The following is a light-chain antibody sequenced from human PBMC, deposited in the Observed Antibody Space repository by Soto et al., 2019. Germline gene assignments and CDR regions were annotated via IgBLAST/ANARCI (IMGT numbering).Light chain of an antibody. V-gene: IGKV3-15*01. CDR3: QQYRDWPPFT. CDR2: TDS. CDR1: QSVSAD. J-gene: IGKJ3*01. Sequence: DILLTHSRDTLSVSPGERATLSCLARQSVSADLAWYQQKHGPATGLLIHTDSIRATHIPARLSGSGSGTEFTLTLRSLKSEDFGVSSCQQYRDWPPFTFGQGTKVDI.